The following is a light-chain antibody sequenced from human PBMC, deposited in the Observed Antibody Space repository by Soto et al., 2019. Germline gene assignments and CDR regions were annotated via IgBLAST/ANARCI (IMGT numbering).Light chain of an antibody. CDR1: QSVSSSY. V-gene: IGKV3-20*01. J-gene: IGKJ2*01. Sequence: EIVLTQSPGTLSLSPGERATLSCRASQSVSSSYLAWYQQKPGQAPRLLIYGASSRATGIPDMFSGSGSGEGFLITISMLEPEDFAVYYCQQYGSSPRTFGQGTKLEIK. CDR3: QQYGSSPRT. CDR2: GAS.